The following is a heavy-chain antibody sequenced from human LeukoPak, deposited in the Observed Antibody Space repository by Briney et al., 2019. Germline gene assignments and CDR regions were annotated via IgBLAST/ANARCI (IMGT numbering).Heavy chain of an antibody. J-gene: IGHJ3*02. D-gene: IGHD3-22*01. Sequence: VKPSETLSLTCTVSGGSISSYYWSWIRQPPGKGLEWIGYIYYSGSTNYNPSLKSRVTISVDTSKNQFSLKLSSVTAADTAVYYCARDLGYYYDSSGYYYGAFDIWGQGTMVTVSS. V-gene: IGHV4-59*12. CDR1: GGSISSYY. CDR3: ARDLGYYYDSSGYYYGAFDI. CDR2: IYYSGST.